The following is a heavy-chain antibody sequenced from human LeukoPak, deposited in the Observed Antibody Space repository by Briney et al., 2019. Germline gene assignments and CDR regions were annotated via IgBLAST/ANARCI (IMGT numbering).Heavy chain of an antibody. CDR2: ISSSGSTI. Sequence: GGSLRLSCAASGFTFSDYYMSWIRQAPGKGLEWVSYISSSGSTIYYADSVKGRFTIPRDNAKNSLYLQMNSLRAEDTAVYYCASLYCGGDCYKDYWGQGTLDTVSS. CDR1: GFTFSDYY. D-gene: IGHD2-21*02. V-gene: IGHV3-11*01. J-gene: IGHJ4*02. CDR3: ASLYCGGDCYKDY.